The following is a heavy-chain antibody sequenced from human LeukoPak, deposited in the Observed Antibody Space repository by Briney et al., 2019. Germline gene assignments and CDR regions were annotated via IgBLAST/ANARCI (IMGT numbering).Heavy chain of an antibody. V-gene: IGHV3-74*01. CDR3: AREPTSGGSCWFDY. CDR1: GFTFSSYW. CDR2: INSDGSST. D-gene: IGHD2-15*01. Sequence: GGSLRLSCAASGFTFSSYWMHWVRQAPGKGLVWVSRINSDGSSTGYADSVKGRFTISRDNAKNTLYLQMNSLRAEDTAVYYCAREPTSGGSCWFDYWGQGTLVTVSS. J-gene: IGHJ4*02.